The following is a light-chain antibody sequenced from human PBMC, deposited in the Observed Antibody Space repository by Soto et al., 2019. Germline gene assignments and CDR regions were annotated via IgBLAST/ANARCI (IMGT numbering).Light chain of an antibody. Sequence: DIQMTQSPSSLSASVGDRVTITCRASQSISASLNWYQQKPGKAPKLLIYAASSLQSGVPSRFSGSGSGTDFTLAISSLQPEDFATYYCQQTYNSPPFTFGPGTTVHIK. CDR2: AAS. CDR3: QQTYNSPPFT. CDR1: QSISAS. V-gene: IGKV1-39*01. J-gene: IGKJ3*01.